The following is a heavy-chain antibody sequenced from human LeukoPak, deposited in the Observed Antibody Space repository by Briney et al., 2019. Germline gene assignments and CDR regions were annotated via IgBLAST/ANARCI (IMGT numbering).Heavy chain of an antibody. CDR1: GFSSSNYE. CDR2: ISSSSSYI. CDR3: ARGGYSYGEENYYYYYYMDV. J-gene: IGHJ6*03. Sequence: GGSLRLSCAASGFSSSNYEMNWVRQAPGKGLEWVSSISSSSSYIYYADSVKGRFTISRDNAKNSLYLQMNSLRAEDTAVYYCARGGYSYGEENYYYYYYMDVWGKGTTVTVSS. D-gene: IGHD5-18*01. V-gene: IGHV3-21*01.